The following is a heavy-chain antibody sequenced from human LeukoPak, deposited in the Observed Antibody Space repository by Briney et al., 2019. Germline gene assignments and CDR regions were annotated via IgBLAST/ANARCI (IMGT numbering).Heavy chain of an antibody. CDR2: ITTNTVTP. J-gene: IGHJ4*02. V-gene: IGHV7-4-1*02. Sequence: GASVKVSCKTSGYTFTTYAMNWVRQAPGQGLEWMGWITTNTVTPTYAQGFTGRFVFSLDTSVSTAYLQINSLKAEDTAVYYCARGPYHFDYRGQGTLVSVCS. CDR1: GYTFTTYA. CDR3: ARGPYHFDY.